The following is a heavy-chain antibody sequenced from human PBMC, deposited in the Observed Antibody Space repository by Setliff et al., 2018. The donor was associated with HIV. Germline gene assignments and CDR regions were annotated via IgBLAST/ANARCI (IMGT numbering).Heavy chain of an antibody. CDR3: ARRTYCSSTTCFDY. CDR2: ISGSGGST. J-gene: IGHJ4*02. D-gene: IGHD2-2*01. Sequence: TGGSLRLSCAASGFTFSSYWMHWVRQAPGKGLEWVSAISGSGGSTYYADSVKGRFTVSRDNSKAYLQMNSLRAEDTAVYYCARRTYCSSTTCFDYWGQGTLVTVSS. V-gene: IGHV3-23*01. CDR1: GFTFSSYW.